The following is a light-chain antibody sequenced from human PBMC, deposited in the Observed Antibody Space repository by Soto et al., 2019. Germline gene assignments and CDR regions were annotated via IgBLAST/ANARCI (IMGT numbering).Light chain of an antibody. CDR2: DNN. CDR1: SSNIGNNY. J-gene: IGLJ3*02. Sequence: QSVLTQPPSVSAAPGQKVTISCSGSSSNIGNNYVSWYQQLPGTAPKLLIYDNNKRPSGIPDRFSGSKSGTSATLGITGLQTGDEADYYCGTWGSSLSANWVFGGGTKLTVL. V-gene: IGLV1-51*01. CDR3: GTWGSSLSANWV.